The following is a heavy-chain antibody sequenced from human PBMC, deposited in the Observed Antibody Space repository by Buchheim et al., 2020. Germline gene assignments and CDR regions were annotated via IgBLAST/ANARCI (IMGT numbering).Heavy chain of an antibody. CDR1: GFTFSDYY. V-gene: IGHV3-11*01. J-gene: IGHJ6*02. CDR2: ISSSGNTI. Sequence: QVQLVESGGGLVKPGGSLRLSCAASGFTFSDYYMSWIRQAPGKGLEWVSYISSSGNTIYYADSVKGRFTISRDTAQNSPYLQMNSLRAEDTAVYYCARGKDSSSWFEYYYYGMDVWGQGTT. D-gene: IGHD6-13*01. CDR3: ARGKDSSSWFEYYYYGMDV.